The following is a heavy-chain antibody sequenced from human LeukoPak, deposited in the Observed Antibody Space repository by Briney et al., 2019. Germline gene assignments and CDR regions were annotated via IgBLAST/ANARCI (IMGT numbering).Heavy chain of an antibody. Sequence: GALRLSWAASGFPFSRYTMSWVRQAPGKGLEGVSAISGSGGSTYYADSVKGRFTISRENSKNTLYLQMTSLRAEDTAVYYCAKDPGYSSGWFDYWGQATLVTVSS. CDR3: AKDPGYSSGWFDY. CDR2: ISGSGGST. V-gene: IGHV3-23*01. J-gene: IGHJ4*02. D-gene: IGHD6-19*01. CDR1: GFPFSRYT.